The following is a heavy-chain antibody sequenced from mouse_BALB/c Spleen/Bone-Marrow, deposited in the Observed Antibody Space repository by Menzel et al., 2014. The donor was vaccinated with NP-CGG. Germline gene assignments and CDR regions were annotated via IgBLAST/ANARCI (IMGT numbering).Heavy chain of an antibody. CDR3: TRGGTTAFDY. D-gene: IGHD1-2*01. CDR2: IYPGSGST. Sequence: LKQSGSELVRPGASVKLSCKASGYTFTSYWMHWVKQRHGQGLEWIGNIYPGSGSTNYDEKFKSKGTLTVDTSSSTAYIHLSSLTSEDSAVYYCTRGGTTAFDYWGQGTTLTVSS. CDR1: GYTFTSYW. J-gene: IGHJ2*01. V-gene: IGHV1S22*01.